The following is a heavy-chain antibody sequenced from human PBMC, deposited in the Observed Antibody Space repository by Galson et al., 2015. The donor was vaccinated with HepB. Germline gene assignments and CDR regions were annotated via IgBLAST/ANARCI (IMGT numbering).Heavy chain of an antibody. J-gene: IGHJ6*02. D-gene: IGHD2-15*01. CDR2: VDPEDGET. CDR3: ASTPRYCSGGSCYHYYYGMDV. CDR1: GYTFTDYY. Sequence: VKVSCKVSGYTFTDYYMHWVQQAPGKGLEWMGLVDPEDGETIYAEKFQGRVTITADTSTDTAYMELSSLRSEDTAVYYCASTPRYCSGGSCYHYYYGMDVWGQGTTVTVSS. V-gene: IGHV1-69-2*01.